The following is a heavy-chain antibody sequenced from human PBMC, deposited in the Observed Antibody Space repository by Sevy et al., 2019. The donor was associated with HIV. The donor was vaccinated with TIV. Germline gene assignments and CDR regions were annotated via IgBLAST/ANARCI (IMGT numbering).Heavy chain of an antibody. CDR1: GGSITSLY. J-gene: IGHJ4*02. CDR3: AGENAWGRGYS. Sequence: SETLSLTCTVSGGSITSLYWNWIRQPPGKGLEWIANIYYNGHINYNPSLKILVTLSLDTSKNQSSLRLSSVTAADTAMYYCAGENAWGRGYSWGQGTLVTVSS. D-gene: IGHD1-26*01. CDR2: IYYNGHI. V-gene: IGHV4-59*08.